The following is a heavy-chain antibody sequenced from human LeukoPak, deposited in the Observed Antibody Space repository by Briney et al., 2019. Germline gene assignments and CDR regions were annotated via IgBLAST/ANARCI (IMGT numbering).Heavy chain of an antibody. CDR1: GYTFTGYY. V-gene: IGHV1-2*02. D-gene: IGHD3-22*01. Sequence: ASVKVSCKASGYTFTGYYMHWVRQAPGQGLEWMGWTNPNSGGTNYAQKFQGRVTMTRDTSISTAYMELSRLRSDDTAVYYCARDGGPDSSGYYYIGYFDYWGQGTLVTVSS. CDR3: ARDGGPDSSGYYYIGYFDY. J-gene: IGHJ4*02. CDR2: TNPNSGGT.